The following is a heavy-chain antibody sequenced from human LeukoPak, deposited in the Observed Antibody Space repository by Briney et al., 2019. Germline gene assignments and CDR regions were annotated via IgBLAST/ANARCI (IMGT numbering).Heavy chain of an antibody. Sequence: PSETLSLTCTVSGGSISSYYWSWIRQPPGKGLEWIGYIYYSGSTNYNPSLKSRVTISVDTSKNQFSLKLSSVTAADTAVYYCARGGGWHPIYYYYYMDVWGKGTTVTVSS. CDR3: ARGGGWHPIYYYYYMDV. CDR2: IYYSGST. J-gene: IGHJ6*03. V-gene: IGHV4-59*01. D-gene: IGHD3-16*01. CDR1: GGSISSYY.